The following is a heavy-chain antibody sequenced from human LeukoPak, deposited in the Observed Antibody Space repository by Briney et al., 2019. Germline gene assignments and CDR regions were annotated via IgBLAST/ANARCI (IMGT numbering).Heavy chain of an antibody. J-gene: IGHJ4*02. CDR3: ATARVAVPGPDFNF. V-gene: IGHV4-59*01. CDR2: IYFSGST. Sequence: SETLSLTCKVSGDSISSYYWSWIRQPPGKGLEWIGYIYFSGSTTYNPSLNSRVTISVDMSKNQFSLSLTSVTAADTAVYSCATARVAVPGPDFNFWGQGILVTVSS. D-gene: IGHD6-19*01. CDR1: GDSISSYY.